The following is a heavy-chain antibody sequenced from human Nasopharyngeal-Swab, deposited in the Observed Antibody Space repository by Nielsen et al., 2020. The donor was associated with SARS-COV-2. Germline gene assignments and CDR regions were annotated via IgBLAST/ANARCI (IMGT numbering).Heavy chain of an antibody. Sequence: GESLKISCQGSGYTFTSHWIAWVSQMPGKGLEWMGIIYPGDSDTMYSPSFQGQVTISADKSITTAYLRWSSLRASDTAMYYCARHRGFIYSDWYSGPEALDSWGQGTLVTVSS. CDR1: GYTFTSHW. CDR2: IYPGDSDT. D-gene: IGHD2-21*02. CDR3: ARHRGFIYSDWYSGPEALDS. J-gene: IGHJ4*02. V-gene: IGHV5-51*01.